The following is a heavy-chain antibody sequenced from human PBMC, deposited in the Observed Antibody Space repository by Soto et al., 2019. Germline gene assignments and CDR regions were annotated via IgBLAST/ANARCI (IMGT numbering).Heavy chain of an antibody. Sequence: QVQLVQSGAEVKKPGSSVKVSCKTSGVSFNNNGIGWVRQAPGHGLEWMGGVSPPFRTSNYARKFQGRISITADASTGTVNMVLSSVTSEDTAQYYCARVLYYGSGSYSPYGMDVWGQGTTVTVSS. CDR1: GVSFNNNG. V-gene: IGHV1-69*01. D-gene: IGHD3-10*01. J-gene: IGHJ6*02. CDR2: VSPPFRTS. CDR3: ARVLYYGSGSYSPYGMDV.